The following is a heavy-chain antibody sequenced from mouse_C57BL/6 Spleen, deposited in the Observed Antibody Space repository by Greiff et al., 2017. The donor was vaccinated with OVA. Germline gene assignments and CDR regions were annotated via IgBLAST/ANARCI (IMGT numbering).Heavy chain of an antibody. CDR2: IYPSDSET. D-gene: IGHD2-10*02. CDR1: GYTFTSYW. CDR3: ARTGYGNL. J-gene: IGHJ2*01. Sequence: QVQLQQPGAELVRPGSSVKLSCKASGYTFTSYWMDWVKQRPGQGLEWIGNIYPSDSETHYNQKFKDKATLTVDKSSSTAYMQLSSLTSEDSAVYYSARTGYGNLWGQGTTLTVSS. V-gene: IGHV1-61*01.